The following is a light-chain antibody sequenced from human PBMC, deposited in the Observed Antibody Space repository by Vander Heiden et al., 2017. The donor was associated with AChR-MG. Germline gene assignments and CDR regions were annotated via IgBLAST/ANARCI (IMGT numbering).Light chain of an antibody. CDR2: RNN. Sequence: QSVLTQPPSASGTPGQRVTIPCSGSSSNIGTNFVYWYQQVPGTAPKLLIYRNNQRPSGVPDRFSGSRSGTSASLAISGLRSEDEAGYYCAAWDDSLSGVVFGGGTKLTVL. V-gene: IGLV1-47*01. J-gene: IGLJ2*01. CDR1: SSNIGTNF. CDR3: AAWDDSLSGVV.